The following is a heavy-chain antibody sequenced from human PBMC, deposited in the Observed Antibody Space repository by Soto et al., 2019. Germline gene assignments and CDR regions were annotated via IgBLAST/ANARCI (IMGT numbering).Heavy chain of an antibody. J-gene: IGHJ6*03. D-gene: IGHD4-17*01. CDR1: GYTFTSYG. CDR3: ARHGDYAYYYYYYMDV. V-gene: IGHV1-18*01. CDR2: ISAYNGNT. Sequence: ASVKVSCKASGYTFTSYGISWVRQAPGQGLEWMGWISAYNGNTNYAQKLQGRVTMTTDTSTSTAYMELRSLRSDDTAVYYCARHGDYAYYYYYYMDVWGKGTTVTVSS.